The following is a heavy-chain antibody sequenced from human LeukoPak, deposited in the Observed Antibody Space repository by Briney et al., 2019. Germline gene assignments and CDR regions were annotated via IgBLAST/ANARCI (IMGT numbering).Heavy chain of an antibody. CDR3: AKSVVVITFRFDD. Sequence: GGSLRLFCAASGFMFNSYVMSWVRQAPGKRLEWVSAINGGGGNTYYADSVKGRFTISRDNSKNMVYLQMNSLRADDTAVYYCAKSVVVITFRFDDWGQGALVTVSS. V-gene: IGHV3-23*01. CDR1: GFMFNSYV. CDR2: INGGGGNT. D-gene: IGHD2-15*01. J-gene: IGHJ4*02.